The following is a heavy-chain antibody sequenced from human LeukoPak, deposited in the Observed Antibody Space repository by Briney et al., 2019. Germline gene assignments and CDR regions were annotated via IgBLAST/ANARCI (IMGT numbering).Heavy chain of an antibody. CDR3: ARWKLVVAAPYLDYYYYYYMDV. J-gene: IGHJ6*03. D-gene: IGHD2-15*01. CDR2: IRYDGSNK. Sequence: GGSLRLSCAASGFTFSSYGMHWVRQAPGKGLEWVAFIRYDGSNKYYADSVKGRFTISRDNSKNTLYLQMNSLRAEDTAVYYCARWKLVVAAPYLDYYYYYYMDVWGKGTTVTISS. CDR1: GFTFSSYG. V-gene: IGHV3-30*02.